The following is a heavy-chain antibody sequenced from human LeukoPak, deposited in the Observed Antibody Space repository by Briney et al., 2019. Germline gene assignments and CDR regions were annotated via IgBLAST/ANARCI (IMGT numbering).Heavy chain of an antibody. CDR2: TKPDGSEG. Sequence: PGGSLRLSCVASGFTFSQYLMSWVRQAPGKGLEWVATTKPDGSEGFHVDSVKGRFTVSRDSAKNLLYLQMSSLRAEDAAVYYCARGSTWGGDYWGQGTLVTVSS. D-gene: IGHD3-16*01. CDR1: GFTFSQYL. V-gene: IGHV3-7*05. J-gene: IGHJ4*02. CDR3: ARGSTWGGDY.